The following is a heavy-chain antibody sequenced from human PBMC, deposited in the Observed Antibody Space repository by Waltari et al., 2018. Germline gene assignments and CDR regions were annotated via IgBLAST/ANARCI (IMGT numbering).Heavy chain of an antibody. V-gene: IGHV4-4*07. J-gene: IGHJ6*03. D-gene: IGHD6-6*01. CDR1: GGSISSYY. Sequence: QVQLQESGPGLVKPSETLSLTCTVSGGSISSYYWSWIRQPAGKGLEWIGRIYTSGSTNYNPSLKSPVTMSVDTSKNQFSLKLSSVTAADTAVYYCARGEYSSSSSYYYYYMDVWGKGTTVTISS. CDR3: ARGEYSSSSSYYYYYMDV. CDR2: IYTSGST.